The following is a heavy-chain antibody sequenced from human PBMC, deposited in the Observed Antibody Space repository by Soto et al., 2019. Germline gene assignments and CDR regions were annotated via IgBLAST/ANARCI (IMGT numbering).Heavy chain of an antibody. CDR1: GFTLSSYG. CDR3: AKDRRYYDFWSGYGYYMDV. J-gene: IGHJ6*03. Sequence: GSLRLSCAASGFTLSSYGMHWVRQAPGKGLEWVAVISYDGSNKYYADSVKGRFTISRDNSKNTLYLQMNSLRAEDTAVYYCAKDRRYYDFWSGYGYYMDVWGKGTTVTVSS. CDR2: ISYDGSNK. V-gene: IGHV3-30*18. D-gene: IGHD3-3*01.